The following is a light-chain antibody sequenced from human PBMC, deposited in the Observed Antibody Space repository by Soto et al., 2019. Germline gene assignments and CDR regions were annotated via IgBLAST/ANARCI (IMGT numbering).Light chain of an antibody. Sequence: EIVLTQSPGTLSLSPGERATLSCRASQSVSSSYLAWYQQKPGQAPRLLIYGASSRATGIPERSSGSGSGTDFTLTIRSLEPEDFAEYYCQQYGSSPWTFGQETKVEIK. CDR2: GAS. CDR1: QSVSSSY. V-gene: IGKV3-20*01. CDR3: QQYGSSPWT. J-gene: IGKJ1*01.